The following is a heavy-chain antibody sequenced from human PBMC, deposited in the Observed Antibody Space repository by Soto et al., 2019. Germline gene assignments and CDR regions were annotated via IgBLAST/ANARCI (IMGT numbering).Heavy chain of an antibody. V-gene: IGHV3-30*18. CDR2: ISYDGSNK. D-gene: IGHD5-18*01. Sequence: QVQLVESGGGVVQPGRSLRLSCAASGFTFSSYGMHWVRQAPSKGLEWVAVISYDGSNKYYADSVKGRFTISRDNSKNTRYLQMNSLRAEDTAVYYCAKGSTAMTYFDYWGQGTLVTVSS. CDR1: GFTFSSYG. J-gene: IGHJ4*02. CDR3: AKGSTAMTYFDY.